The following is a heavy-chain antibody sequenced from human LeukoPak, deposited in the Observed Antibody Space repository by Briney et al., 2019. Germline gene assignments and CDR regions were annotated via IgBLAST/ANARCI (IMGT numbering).Heavy chain of an antibody. CDR1: GYSFTTYW. J-gene: IGHJ5*02. D-gene: IGHD3-10*01. Sequence: GESLKISCKTSGYSFTTYWIGWVRQLPGTGLEWVGAIYPDDSDTRYSPSFQGQVVISADRSIRTAYLQWNTLKTSDTAMYYCVRQRGASGTINHFDPWGQGTLVAVSS. CDR2: IYPDDSDT. CDR3: VRQRGASGTINHFDP. V-gene: IGHV5-51*01.